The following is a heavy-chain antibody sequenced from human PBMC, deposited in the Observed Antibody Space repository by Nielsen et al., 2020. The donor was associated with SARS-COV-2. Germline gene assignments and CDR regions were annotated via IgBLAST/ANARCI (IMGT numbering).Heavy chain of an antibody. V-gene: IGHV1-2*06. CDR2: INPNSGGT. Sequence: ASVKVSCKASGYTFTGYYMHWVRQAPGQGLEWMGRINPNSGGTNYAQKFQGRVTMTRDTSISTAYMELSRLRSDDTAVYYCARVGPKKDIVVVPAAINYYYGMDVWGQGTTVTVSS. CDR3: ARVGPKKDIVVVPAAINYYYGMDV. J-gene: IGHJ6*02. D-gene: IGHD2-2*02. CDR1: GYTFTGYY.